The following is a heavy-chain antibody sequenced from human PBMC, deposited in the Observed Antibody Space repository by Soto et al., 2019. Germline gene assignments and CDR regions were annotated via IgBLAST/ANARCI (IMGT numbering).Heavy chain of an antibody. Sequence: PGGSLRLSCAASGFTFSSYGMHWVRQAPGKGLEWVAVISYDGSNKYYADSVKGRFTISRDNSKNTLYLQMNSLRAEDTAVYYCAKDATYYDFWSGPLYYSYYGMDVWGQGPTVTVSS. D-gene: IGHD3-3*01. CDR3: AKDATYYDFWSGPLYYSYYGMDV. V-gene: IGHV3-30*18. J-gene: IGHJ6*02. CDR1: GFTFSSYG. CDR2: ISYDGSNK.